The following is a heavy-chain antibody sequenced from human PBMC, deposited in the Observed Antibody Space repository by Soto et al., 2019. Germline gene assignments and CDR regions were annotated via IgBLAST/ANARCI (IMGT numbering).Heavy chain of an antibody. Sequence: QITLKEYGPTLVKPTQTLTLTCTFSGFSLTTYGVGVSWIRQPPGKALEWLSLIYWDDDKRYRPSLRSRLTITHDSSKNQVVLTMTNVDPVDAGTYYCAHSYYGSGSLTWGPGTLVAVSS. V-gene: IGHV2-5*02. D-gene: IGHD3-10*01. CDR1: GFSLTTYGVG. CDR2: IYWDDDK. J-gene: IGHJ5*02. CDR3: AHSYYGSGSLT.